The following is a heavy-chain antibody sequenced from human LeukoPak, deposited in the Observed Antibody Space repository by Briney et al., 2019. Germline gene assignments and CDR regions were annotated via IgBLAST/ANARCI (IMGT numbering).Heavy chain of an antibody. J-gene: IGHJ3*02. CDR2: IIPIFGTA. Sequence: SVKVSCKASGGTFSSYAISWVRQAPGQGLEWMGGIIPIFGTANHAQKFQGRVTITTDESTSTAYMELSSLRSEDTAVYYCARRFRDAFDIWGQGTMVTVSS. CDR3: ARRFRDAFDI. CDR1: GGTFSSYA. V-gene: IGHV1-69*05. D-gene: IGHD3-3*01.